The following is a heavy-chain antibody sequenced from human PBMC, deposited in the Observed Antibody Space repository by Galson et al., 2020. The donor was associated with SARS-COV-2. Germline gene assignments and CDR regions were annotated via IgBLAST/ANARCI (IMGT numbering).Heavy chain of an antibody. CDR3: ARGAKLSDYFMDV. V-gene: IGHV3-21*01. Sequence: GESPKIPCAASGFPFSRYAMHWVRQAPGKGLEWVSYMSLRGRNIYYADSVKGRFTIPRDDAQNSLFLQVNSLRAEDTAIYYCARGAKLSDYFMDVWGKGTTVTVSS. CDR1: GFPFSRYA. J-gene: IGHJ6*03. CDR2: MSLRGRNI.